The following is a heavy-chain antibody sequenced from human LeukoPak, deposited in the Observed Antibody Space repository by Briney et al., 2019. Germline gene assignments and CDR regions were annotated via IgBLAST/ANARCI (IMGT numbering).Heavy chain of an antibody. CDR2: INPNSGGT. CDR1: GYTFTVYY. D-gene: IGHD4-17*01. J-gene: IGHJ2*01. CDR3: ARGGDYRLGYFDL. V-gene: IGHV1-2*02. Sequence: ASVNVSCTASGYTFTVYYMHWVRDAPGQGLELMGWINPNSGGTNYAKKFQGRVTMTRDTSTSPAYMELSRLRSDDTAVYYCARGGDYRLGYFDLWGRGTLVTVSS.